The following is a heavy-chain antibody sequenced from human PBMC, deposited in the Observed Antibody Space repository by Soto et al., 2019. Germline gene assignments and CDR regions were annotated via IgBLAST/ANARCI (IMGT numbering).Heavy chain of an antibody. CDR2: IKQDGSEK. CDR1: GFTFSSHW. Sequence: EVQLVESGGGLVQPGGSLRLSCAASGFTFSSHWMSWVRQAPGKGLEWLASIKQDGSEKHYVDSVKGRFTISRDNAKNSQYLQMNSLRVEDTAVYYCARVYYDYIWGSYPLVYWGQGTLVTVSS. V-gene: IGHV3-7*01. J-gene: IGHJ4*02. CDR3: ARVYYDYIWGSYPLVY. D-gene: IGHD3-16*02.